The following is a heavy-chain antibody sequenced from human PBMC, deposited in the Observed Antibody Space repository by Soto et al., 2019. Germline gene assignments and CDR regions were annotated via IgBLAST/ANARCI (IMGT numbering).Heavy chain of an antibody. Sequence: QVQLQESGPGLVKPSGTLSLTCVVSGGSISSSYWWSWVRQPPGKGLEWIGQIYHSGITDYNPSLSGPVTIPLAKSKHQFSLKVTSMTAADTAGYYCARFGTHGEGFDPWGQGTLVTVSS. CDR1: GGSISSSYW. V-gene: IGHV4-4*02. CDR2: IYHSGIT. CDR3: ARFGTHGEGFDP. J-gene: IGHJ5*02. D-gene: IGHD3-16*01.